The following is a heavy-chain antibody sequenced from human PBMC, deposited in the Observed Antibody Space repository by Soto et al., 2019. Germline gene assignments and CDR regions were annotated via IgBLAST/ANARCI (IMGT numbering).Heavy chain of an antibody. CDR2: ISYDGSNK. V-gene: IGHV3-30-3*01. J-gene: IGHJ5*02. Sequence: PGGSLRLSCAASGVTFSSYAMHWVRQAPGKGLEWVAVISYDGSNKYYADSVKGRFTISRDNSKNTLYLQMNSMRAEDTAVYYCPSVGVVIMDNAGYWFEPWGTGTLVTV. CDR1: GVTFSSYA. CDR3: PSVGVVIMDNAGYWFEP. D-gene: IGHD3-3*01.